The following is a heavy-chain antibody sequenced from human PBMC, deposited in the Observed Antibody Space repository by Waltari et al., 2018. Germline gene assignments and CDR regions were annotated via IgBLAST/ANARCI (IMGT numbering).Heavy chain of an antibody. CDR3: ARILGIAAAGTGDY. CDR1: GGSISSSSYY. Sequence: QLQLQESGPGLVKPSETLSLTYTVSGGSISSSSYYWGWIRQPPGKGLEWIGSIYYSGSTYYNPSLKSRVTISVDTSKNQFSLKLSSVTAADTAVYYCARILGIAAAGTGDYWGQGTLVTVSS. D-gene: IGHD6-13*01. J-gene: IGHJ4*02. V-gene: IGHV4-39*07. CDR2: IYYSGST.